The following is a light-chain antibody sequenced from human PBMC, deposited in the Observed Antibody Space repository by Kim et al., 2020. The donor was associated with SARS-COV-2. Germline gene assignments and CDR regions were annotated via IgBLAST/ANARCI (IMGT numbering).Light chain of an antibody. CDR1: SSYVGGYNY. J-gene: IGLJ1*01. CDR3: SSYTGSSSYV. Sequence: QSIPISSTGTSSYVGGYNYVSWYQQHPGKAPNLMIFDVSNRPSGVSNRFSGSKSGNTASLTISGLRAEDEADYYCSSYTGSSSYVFGTGTKVTVL. V-gene: IGLV2-14*03. CDR2: DVS.